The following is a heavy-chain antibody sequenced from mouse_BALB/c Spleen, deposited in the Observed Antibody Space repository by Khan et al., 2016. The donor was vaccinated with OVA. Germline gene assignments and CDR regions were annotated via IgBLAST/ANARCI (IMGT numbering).Heavy chain of an antibody. Sequence: EVQLQESGPGLVKPSQSLSLTCSVTGYSITSGYFWNWIRQFPGNKLEWMGYIRYDGNSNYNPSLKNRISITRDTSKNQCFLKWNSATPEDTATYCCARGGSSGPAWFAYWGQGTLVTVSA. CDR2: IRYDGNS. J-gene: IGHJ3*01. V-gene: IGHV3-6*02. D-gene: IGHD3-1*01. CDR1: GYSITSGYF. CDR3: ARGGSSGPAWFAY.